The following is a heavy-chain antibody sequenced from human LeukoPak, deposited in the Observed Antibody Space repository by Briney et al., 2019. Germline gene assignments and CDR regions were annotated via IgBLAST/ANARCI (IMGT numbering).Heavy chain of an antibody. J-gene: IGHJ5*02. CDR2: ISLTGLT. D-gene: IGHD2/OR15-2a*01. V-gene: IGHV4-4*02. CDR1: GGSIINTNW. Sequence: PSETLSLTCGVPGGSIINTNWWSWLRQPPGQGLEWIGEISLTGLTHYNPSLESRLTVSLDKSNNHLSLHLTAVTAADTAVYYCAREVIEDWFYPWGEGTLVTVSS. CDR3: AREVIEDWFYP.